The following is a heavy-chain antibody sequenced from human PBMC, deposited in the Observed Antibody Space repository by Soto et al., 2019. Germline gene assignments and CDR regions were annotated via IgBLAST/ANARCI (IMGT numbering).Heavy chain of an antibody. Sequence: SVKVSCKVSGGAFTNYSLNWVRHAPGQGLEWLGGIIPLHNTSNYSLRLLGRGSVTADISSNTVYMHLSGLTSDDTATYYCAIWSNWNPLYYRGMDVWGQGTTVTVSS. D-gene: IGHD1-20*01. J-gene: IGHJ6*02. CDR3: AIWSNWNPLYYRGMDV. CDR2: IIPLHNTS. V-gene: IGHV1-69*08. CDR1: GGAFTNYS.